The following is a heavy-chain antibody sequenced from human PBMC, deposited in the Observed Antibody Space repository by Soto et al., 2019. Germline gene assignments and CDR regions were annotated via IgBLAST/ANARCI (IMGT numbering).Heavy chain of an antibody. CDR1: GFTFSSYA. V-gene: IGHV3-23*01. J-gene: IGHJ4*02. CDR2: ISGSGGNT. D-gene: IGHD6-19*01. Sequence: EVQLLESAGGLVQSGGSLSLSCAASGFTFSSYAMRWVRQAPGKGLEWVSAISGSGGNTYYADSVKGRFTISRDNSKNTLFLQLNSLRAEDTAVYYCAKCAGSGWYPDYWGQGTLVTVSS. CDR3: AKCAGSGWYPDY.